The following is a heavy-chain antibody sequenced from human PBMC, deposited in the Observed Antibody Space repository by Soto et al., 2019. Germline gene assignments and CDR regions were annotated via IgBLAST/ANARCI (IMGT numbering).Heavy chain of an antibody. CDR3: ARFRSGIGWDY. Sequence: EVQLLESGGSLVQPGGSLRLSCEVSGFTFRGYAMTWVRQPPGKGLEWVSSISGVGGSTYYADSVRGRFTISRDNSNNTLYLQMNSLRVEDTAMYYCARFRSGIGWDYWGQGALVTVSS. CDR1: GFTFRGYA. V-gene: IGHV3-23*01. CDR2: ISGVGGST. J-gene: IGHJ4*02. D-gene: IGHD2-15*01.